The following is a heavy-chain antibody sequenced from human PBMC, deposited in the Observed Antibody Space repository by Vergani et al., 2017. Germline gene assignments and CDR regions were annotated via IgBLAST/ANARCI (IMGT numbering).Heavy chain of an antibody. CDR2: IKNTGGST. Sequence: VHLLQSEGAVVQPGGSLRLSCVASGFPFISHAMSWVRQGHGQGLEWVSSIKNTGGSTHYADSVKGRFTISRDNSKNTLYLQMNSRKVEDTAVYYCGRGSDNYNWGQGTLVTVSS. J-gene: IGHJ4*02. CDR3: GRGSDNYN. V-gene: IGHV3-23*01. CDR1: GFPFISHA. D-gene: IGHD5-24*01.